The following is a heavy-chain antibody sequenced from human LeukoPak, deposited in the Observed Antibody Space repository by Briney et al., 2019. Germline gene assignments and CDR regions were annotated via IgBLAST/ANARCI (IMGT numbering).Heavy chain of an antibody. CDR3: TRALVGVGTLDWFDP. CDR2: INHSGST. J-gene: IGHJ5*02. V-gene: IGHV4-34*01. Sequence: SETLSLTCAVYGGSFSGYYWSWIRQPPGKGLEWIGEINHSGSTNYNPSLKSRVTISVDTSKNQFSLKLSSVTAADTAVYYCTRALVGVGTLDWFDPWGPGTLVTVSS. CDR1: GGSFSGYY. D-gene: IGHD1-26*01.